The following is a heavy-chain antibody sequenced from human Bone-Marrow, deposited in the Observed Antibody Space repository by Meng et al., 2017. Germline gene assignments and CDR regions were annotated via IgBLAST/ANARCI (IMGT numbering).Heavy chain of an antibody. CDR1: GGSFSGYD. CDR2: INHSGST. Sequence: GQLQQWGAGLLKPSETLSLTCAVYGGSFSGYDWSWIRQPPGKGLEWIGEINHSGSTNYNPSLKSRVTISVDTSKNQFSLKLSSVTAADTAVYYCARLAYDSSGYWFDYWGQGTLVTVSS. J-gene: IGHJ4*02. CDR3: ARLAYDSSGYWFDY. V-gene: IGHV4-34*01. D-gene: IGHD3-22*01.